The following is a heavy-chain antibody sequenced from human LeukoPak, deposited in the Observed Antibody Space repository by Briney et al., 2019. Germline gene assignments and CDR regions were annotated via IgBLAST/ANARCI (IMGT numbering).Heavy chain of an antibody. J-gene: IGHJ5*02. V-gene: IGHV3-7*01. D-gene: IGHD4-17*01. CDR2: IKLVGDEQ. Sequence: GGSLRLSCAGSGFIFSNYWMSWLRQAPGKGPEWVASIKLVGDEQYYGDPVKGRFIISRDNAKNSLYLQMNSLRADVTALYYCARALTTDHSGRWFDPWGQGTLVTVSS. CDR1: GFIFSNYW. CDR3: ARALTTDHSGRWFDP.